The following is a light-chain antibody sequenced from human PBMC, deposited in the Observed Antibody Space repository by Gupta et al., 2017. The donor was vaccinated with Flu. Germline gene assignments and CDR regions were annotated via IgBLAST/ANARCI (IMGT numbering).Light chain of an antibody. J-gene: IGKJ2*01. Sequence: DIVMTQTPLSSPVTLGQPASISCRSSQSLVHSDGNTYLNWLQQRPGQPPRLLIYKMSDRFSGVPDRFSGSGAGTDFTLKISRVEAEDVGVYYCVQATQFPYTFGQGTKLEIK. V-gene: IGKV2-24*01. CDR1: QSLVHSDGNTY. CDR3: VQATQFPYT. CDR2: KMS.